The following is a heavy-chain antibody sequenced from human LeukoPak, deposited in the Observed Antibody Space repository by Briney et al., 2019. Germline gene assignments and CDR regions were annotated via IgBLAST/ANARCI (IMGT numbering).Heavy chain of an antibody. Sequence: GGSLRLSCAASGFNFSNYDMLWVRQAPGKGLEWVAFIRYDGSDKYYADSVKGRFTISRDNSKNTLYVQMNSLRNEDTAVYYCAKGDTSWGQGTLVTVSS. CDR1: GFNFSNYD. CDR3: AKGDTS. V-gene: IGHV3-30*02. CDR2: IRYDGSDK. D-gene: IGHD2-21*02. J-gene: IGHJ5*02.